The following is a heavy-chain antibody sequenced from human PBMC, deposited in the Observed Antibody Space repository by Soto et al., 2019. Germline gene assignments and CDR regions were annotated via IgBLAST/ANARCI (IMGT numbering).Heavy chain of an antibody. J-gene: IGHJ4*02. V-gene: IGHV3-30*18. CDR3: AKSLGGSSYYVADF. CDR2: ISNDGSYQ. D-gene: IGHD1-26*01. CDR1: GFTFNSYG. Sequence: QEQLVESGGGVVQPGRSLRLSCAASGFTFNSYGMQWVRQAPGKGLEWLAVISNDGSYQYYADSVKGRLTISRDNSQDTLHLQMNSLRAEDTAVYYCAKSLGGSSYYVADFWGQGTLVTVSS.